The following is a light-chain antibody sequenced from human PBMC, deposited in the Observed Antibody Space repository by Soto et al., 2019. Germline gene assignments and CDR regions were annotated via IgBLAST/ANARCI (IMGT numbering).Light chain of an antibody. V-gene: IGKV1-9*01. CDR1: QGLSSR. CDR2: AAS. Sequence: DIQLTQSPSFLSASVGERVTIACRASQGLSSRLAWYQQKPGNAPKLLIYAASTLQSGVSSRFSGSGSGTEFTLTISSLQPEDFATYYCQQLNSYPRAFTFGGGTKVEIE. J-gene: IGKJ4*01. CDR3: QQLNSYPRAFT.